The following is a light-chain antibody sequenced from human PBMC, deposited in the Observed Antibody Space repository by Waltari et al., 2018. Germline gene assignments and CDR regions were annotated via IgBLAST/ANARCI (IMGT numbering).Light chain of an antibody. CDR2: WAS. CDR3: QQYYSPPLT. J-gene: IGKJ4*01. Sequence: DIVMTQSPDSLAVSLGATAAINCKASQSVLNSPNNENSLTWYQKKPGQPPKLLIYWASTRESGVPDRFSGSGSGTDFTLTISSLQAEDVAVYYCQQYYSPPLTFGGGTKVEIK. V-gene: IGKV4-1*01. CDR1: QSVLNSPNNENS.